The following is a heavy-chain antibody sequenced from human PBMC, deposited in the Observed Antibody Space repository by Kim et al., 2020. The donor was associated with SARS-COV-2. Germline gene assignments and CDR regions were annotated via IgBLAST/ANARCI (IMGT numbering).Heavy chain of an antibody. CDR2: IYYSGST. CDR3: ARVLKGGMYSSGWQTFDY. Sequence: SETLSLTCTVSGGSVSSGSYYWSWIRQPPGKGLEWIGYIYYSGSTNYNPSLKSRVTISVDTSKNQFSLKLSSVTAADTAVYYCARVLKGGMYSSGWQTFDYWGQGTLVTVSS. J-gene: IGHJ4*02. V-gene: IGHV4-61*01. D-gene: IGHD6-19*01. CDR1: GGSVSSGSYY.